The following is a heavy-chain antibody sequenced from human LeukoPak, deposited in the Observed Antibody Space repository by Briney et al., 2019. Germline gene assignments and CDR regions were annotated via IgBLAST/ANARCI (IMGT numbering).Heavy chain of an antibody. D-gene: IGHD3-22*01. CDR2: IWYDGSNK. CDR1: GFTFSDYG. Sequence: GGSLRLSCAASGFTFSDYGMHWVRQAPGQGLEWVAVIWYDGSNKYYADSVKGRFTISRDNSRNTLYLQMNSLRAEDTAVYYCVRELPPVVQYYFDYWGPGTLVTVSS. V-gene: IGHV3-33*01. J-gene: IGHJ4*02. CDR3: VRELPPVVQYYFDY.